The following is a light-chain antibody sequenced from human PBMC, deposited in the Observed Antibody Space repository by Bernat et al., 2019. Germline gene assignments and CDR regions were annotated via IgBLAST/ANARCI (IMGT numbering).Light chain of an antibody. CDR3: HSYTGSSTPWV. V-gene: IGLV2-14*01. J-gene: IGLJ3*02. CDR1: SSDVGSYNY. Sequence: QSALTQPASVSGSPGQSITISCTGTSSDVGSYNYVSWYQHHPGKAPKLMIYDVTNRPSGVSNRFSGSKSGNTASLTISGLQAEDEADYYCHSYTGSSTPWVFGGGTKLTVL. CDR2: DVT.